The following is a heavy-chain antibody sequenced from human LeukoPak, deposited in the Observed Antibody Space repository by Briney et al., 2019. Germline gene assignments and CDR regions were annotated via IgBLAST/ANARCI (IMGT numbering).Heavy chain of an antibody. CDR1: GGSISSGYH. J-gene: IGHJ4*02. Sequence: SETLSLTCTVSGGSISSGYHWAWFRQTPGKRLEWLGSIYQDGSTYDNLSLKSRVTLSVDTSKNQFSLKMKTVTVADTAVYYCARSEIDDYSRYWGQGTLVLVSS. D-gene: IGHD3-16*01. CDR3: ARSEIDDYSRY. CDR2: IYQDGST. V-gene: IGHV4-38-2*02.